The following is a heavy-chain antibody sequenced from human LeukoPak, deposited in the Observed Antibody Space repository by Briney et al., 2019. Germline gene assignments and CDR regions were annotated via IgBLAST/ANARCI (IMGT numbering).Heavy chain of an antibody. V-gene: IGHV3-30*04. Sequence: PGRSLRLSCAASGFTFSSHAMHWVRQAPGKGLEWVAVISYDGSNKYYADSVKGRFTISRDNSKNTLYLQMNSLRAEDTAVYYCARDFSSCYAKSAYYGDTWFDYWGQGTLVTVSS. CDR1: GFTFSSHA. CDR3: ARDFSSCYAKSAYYGDTWFDY. D-gene: IGHD3-22*01. CDR2: ISYDGSNK. J-gene: IGHJ4*02.